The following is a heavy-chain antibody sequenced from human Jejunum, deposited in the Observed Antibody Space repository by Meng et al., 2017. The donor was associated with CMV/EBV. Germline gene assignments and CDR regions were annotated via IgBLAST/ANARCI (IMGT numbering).Heavy chain of an antibody. D-gene: IGHD1-1*01. CDR1: GFAFNTHW. CDR2: INLDGSET. Sequence: SGFAFNTHWMSWVRQAPGKGLEWVANINLDGSETYYADSVKGHFTISRDNAENSLYLQMSGLRVDDTAVYYCARDGTHDYFFDYWGQGTLVTVSS. CDR3: ARDGTHDYFFDY. V-gene: IGHV3-7*01. J-gene: IGHJ4*02.